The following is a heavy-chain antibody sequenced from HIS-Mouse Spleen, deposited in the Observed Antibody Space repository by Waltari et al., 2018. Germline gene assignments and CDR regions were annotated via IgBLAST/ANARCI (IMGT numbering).Heavy chain of an antibody. CDR2: LDWDDDK. Sequence: QVTLRESGPALVKPTQTLTLTCTFSGFSLSTSGMCVSWFRQPPGKALEWLARLDWDDDKYYSTSLKTRLTISKDTSKNQVVLTMTNMDPVDTATYYCARIAEAYSSGWYAFDYWGQGTLVTVSS. V-gene: IGHV2-70*15. J-gene: IGHJ4*02. D-gene: IGHD6-19*01. CDR3: ARIAEAYSSGWYAFDY. CDR1: GFSLSTSGMC.